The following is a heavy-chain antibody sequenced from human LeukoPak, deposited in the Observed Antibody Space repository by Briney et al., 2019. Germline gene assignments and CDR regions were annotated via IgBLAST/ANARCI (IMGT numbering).Heavy chain of an antibody. CDR1: GFTFSNAW. Sequence: GGSLRLSCAASGFTFSNAWMSWVRQAPGKGLEWVGRIKSKTEGGTTDYAAPVKGRFTISRDDSKNTLYLQMNSLKTEDTAVYYCTTDWPGGYCSGGSCFWGQGTLVTVSS. CDR3: TTDWPGGYCSGGSCF. CDR2: IKSKTEGGTT. V-gene: IGHV3-15*01. J-gene: IGHJ4*02. D-gene: IGHD2-15*01.